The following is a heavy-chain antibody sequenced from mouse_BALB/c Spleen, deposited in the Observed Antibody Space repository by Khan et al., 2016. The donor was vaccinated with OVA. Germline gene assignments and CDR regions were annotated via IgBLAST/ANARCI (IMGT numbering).Heavy chain of an antibody. CDR1: GYTFTDYY. CDR3: ARRNYFGYTVAY. D-gene: IGHD1-2*01. V-gene: IGHV1-77*01. CDR2: LSPGSGDT. J-gene: IGHJ3*01. Sequence: QVQLQQSGAELARPGASVKLSCKASGYTFTDYYINWVKQRPGQGLEWIGELSPGSGDTYYNERFKGKATLPADKSSSTAYMQLSSLTSEASAVYFCARRNYFGYTVAYWGQGTLVTVSA.